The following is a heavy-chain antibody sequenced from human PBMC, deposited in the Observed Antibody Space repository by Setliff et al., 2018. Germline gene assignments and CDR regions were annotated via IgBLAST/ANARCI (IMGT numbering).Heavy chain of an antibody. V-gene: IGHV4-4*09. CDR3: ARAYYYGSGNSHKYYMDV. CDR2: FYHSGSM. CDR1: GGSISSSY. J-gene: IGHJ6*03. Sequence: LTCTVSGGSISSSYWSWIRQPPGKGLEWIGYFYHSGSMNYNPSLKGRVTMSVDTSNNQLSLKLTSVSAADTAVYYCARAYYYGSGNSHKYYMDVWGKGTAVTVSS. D-gene: IGHD3-10*01.